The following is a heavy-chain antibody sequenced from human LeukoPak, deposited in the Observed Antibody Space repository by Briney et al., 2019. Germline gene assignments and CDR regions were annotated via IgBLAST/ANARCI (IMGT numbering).Heavy chain of an antibody. V-gene: IGHV4-34*01. D-gene: IGHD2/OR15-2a*01. CDR3: ARDNTTQSVDY. Sequence: SETLSLTCAVYGGSFSGYYWSWIRQPPGKGLEWIGEINHSGSTNYNPSLKSRVTISVDTSKNQFSLKLSSVTAADTAVYYCARDNTTQSVDYWGQGTLVTVSS. J-gene: IGHJ4*02. CDR1: GGSFSGYY. CDR2: INHSGST.